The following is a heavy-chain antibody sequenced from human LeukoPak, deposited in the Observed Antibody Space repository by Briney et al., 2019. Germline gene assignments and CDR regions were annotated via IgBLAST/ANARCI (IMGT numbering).Heavy chain of an antibody. V-gene: IGHV4-4*02. CDR3: AREGGPYRPLDY. CDR1: GGSIRSTNW. Sequence: PSGTLSLICGVSGGSIRSTNWWTWVRQPPGKGLEWIGEIHLDGRTNYSPSLQSRLAMAVGFSENHISLKLPSVTAADTAVYYCAREGGPYRPLDYTGQGTLVTVSS. J-gene: IGHJ4*02. CDR2: IHLDGRT.